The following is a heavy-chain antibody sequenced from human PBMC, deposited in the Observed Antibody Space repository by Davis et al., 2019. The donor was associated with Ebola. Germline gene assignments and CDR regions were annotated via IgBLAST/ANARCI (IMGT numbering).Heavy chain of an antibody. J-gene: IGHJ5*02. Sequence: AASVKVSCKASGYTFTGSYMHWVRQAPGQGLEWMGWISAYNGNTNYAQKLQGRVTMTTDTSTSTAYMELRSLRSDDTAMYYCARGLEPGDWFDPWGQGTLVTVSS. CDR1: GYTFTGSY. CDR3: ARGLEPGDWFDP. D-gene: IGHD1-1*01. CDR2: ISAYNGNT. V-gene: IGHV1-18*04.